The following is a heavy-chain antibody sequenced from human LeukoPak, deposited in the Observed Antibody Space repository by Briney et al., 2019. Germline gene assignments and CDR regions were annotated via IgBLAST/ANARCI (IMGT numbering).Heavy chain of an antibody. CDR1: GYTFTGYY. V-gene: IGHV1-46*01. CDR2: INPSGGGT. J-gene: IGHJ4*02. D-gene: IGHD3-22*01. Sequence: ASVKVPCKASGYTFTGYYMHWVRQAPGQGLECVGIINPSGGGTNYGQKFQGRVTMTSDMSTSTVYMELSSLRSEGTAVYYCARGAPPNYYDSSGYLDYWGQGTLVTVSS. CDR3: ARGAPPNYYDSSGYLDY.